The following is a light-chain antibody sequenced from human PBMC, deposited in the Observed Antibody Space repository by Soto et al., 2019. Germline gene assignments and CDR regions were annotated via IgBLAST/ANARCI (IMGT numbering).Light chain of an antibody. J-gene: IGLJ2*01. V-gene: IGLV2-23*01. CDR2: EGS. CDR3: AAWDGSLIGPV. CDR1: SSDVGSYNL. Sequence: QSALTQPASVSGSPGQSITISCTGTSSDVGSYNLVSWYQQHPGKAPKLMIYEGSKRPSGVSNRFSGSKSGNTASLTISGLQAEDEADYFCAAWDGSLIGPVFGGGTKLTVL.